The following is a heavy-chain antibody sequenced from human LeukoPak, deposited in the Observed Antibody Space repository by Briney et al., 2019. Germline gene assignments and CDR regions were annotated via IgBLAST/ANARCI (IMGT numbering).Heavy chain of an antibody. CDR2: ISGSGCST. J-gene: IGHJ6*02. D-gene: IGHD3-10*01. CDR3: AKAPMVRSHYYGMDV. V-gene: IGHV3-23*01. CDR1: GFTFSSYA. Sequence: GGSLRLSCAASGFTFSSYAMSWVRQAPGKGLEWVSAISGSGCSTYYADSVKGRFTISRDNSKNTLYLQMNSLRAEDTAVYYCAKAPMVRSHYYGMDVWGQGTTVTVSS.